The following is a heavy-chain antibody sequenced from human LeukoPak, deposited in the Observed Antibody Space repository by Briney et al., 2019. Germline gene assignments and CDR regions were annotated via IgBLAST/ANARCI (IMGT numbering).Heavy chain of an antibody. Sequence: TSETLSLTCAVYGGSFSGYYWSWIRQPPGKGLEWIGEINHSGSTNYNPSLKSRVTISVDTSKNQFSLKLSSVTAADTAVYYCARRQKLLWYIPHYFDYWGQGTLVTVSS. J-gene: IGHJ4*02. CDR3: ARRQKLLWYIPHYFDY. D-gene: IGHD3-10*01. CDR1: GGSFSGYY. CDR2: INHSGST. V-gene: IGHV4-34*01.